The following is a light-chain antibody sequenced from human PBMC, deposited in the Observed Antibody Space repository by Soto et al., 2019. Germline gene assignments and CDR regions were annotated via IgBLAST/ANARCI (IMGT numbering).Light chain of an antibody. CDR2: GDS. CDR1: SSNIGANYD. Sequence: QSVLTQPPSVSGAPGQRVTISCTGSSSNIGANYDVRWYQHLPGTAPKLLISGDSNRPSGVPDRFSGSKSGTSASLGITGLQAEDEADYYCQSYDSSLRGWVFGGGTKLTVL. V-gene: IGLV1-40*01. CDR3: QSYDSSLRGWV. J-gene: IGLJ3*02.